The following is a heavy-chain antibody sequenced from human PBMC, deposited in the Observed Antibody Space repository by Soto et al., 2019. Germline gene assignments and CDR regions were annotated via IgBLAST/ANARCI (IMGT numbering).Heavy chain of an antibody. CDR3: ARNFGDLYYFDN. D-gene: IGHD3-3*01. Sequence: PXXSLKISCKASGYSFTTYWIGWVRQLPGKGLEWVGLIYPGDSDTSYSPSFQGQVTISADKSITTAYLQWSRMRASDTAIYYCARNFGDLYYFDNWGQGTLVTVSS. V-gene: IGHV5-51*01. J-gene: IGHJ4*02. CDR1: GYSFTTYW. CDR2: IYPGDSDT.